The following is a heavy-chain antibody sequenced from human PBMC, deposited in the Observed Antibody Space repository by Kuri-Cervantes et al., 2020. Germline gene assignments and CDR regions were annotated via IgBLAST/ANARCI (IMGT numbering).Heavy chain of an antibody. CDR3: AKDEQEWFETWGY. CDR2: ISSSGSTI. CDR1: GFTFSDYY. Sequence: GGSLRLSCAASGFTFSDYYMSWIRQAPGKGLEWVSYISSSGSTIYYADSVKGRFTISRDNPKNSLYLQMNSLRAEDTAVYYCAKDEQEWFETWGYWGQGTLVTVSS. V-gene: IGHV3-11*01. D-gene: IGHD3-3*01. J-gene: IGHJ4*02.